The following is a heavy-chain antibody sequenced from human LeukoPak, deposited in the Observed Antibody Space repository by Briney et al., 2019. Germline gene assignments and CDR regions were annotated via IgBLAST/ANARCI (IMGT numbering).Heavy chain of an antibody. CDR2: IYYSGNT. D-gene: IGHD3-3*01. CDR3: SRHAHSPSYEF. J-gene: IGHJ4*02. CDR1: GGSVSISNYY. Sequence: PSETLSLTCTVSGGSVSISNYYWGWVRQPPGKGLEWVGGIYYSGNTYYNPSLKSRVTISVDTSQNQFSLKLFSLTAADTAVYYCSRHAHSPSYEFWGQGILVTVSS. V-gene: IGHV4-39*01.